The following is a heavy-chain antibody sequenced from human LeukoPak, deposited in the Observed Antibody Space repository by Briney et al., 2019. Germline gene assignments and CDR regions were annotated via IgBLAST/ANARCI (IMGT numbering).Heavy chain of an antibody. CDR1: RYTFTGYY. Sequence: ASVNVSCKPSRYTFTGYYMHWVRQAPGQGVEWRGWINPNSGGTNYAQKFQGWVTMTRDTSISTAYMELSRLRSDDTAVYYCARDTGILRTPGAFDIWGQGTMVTVSS. CDR3: ARDTGILRTPGAFDI. D-gene: IGHD2-21*01. J-gene: IGHJ3*02. V-gene: IGHV1-2*04. CDR2: INPNSGGT.